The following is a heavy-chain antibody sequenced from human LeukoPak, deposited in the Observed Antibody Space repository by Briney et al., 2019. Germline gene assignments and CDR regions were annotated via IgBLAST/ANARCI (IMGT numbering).Heavy chain of an antibody. CDR3: ASNYDSSGSDY. CDR2: IYTSGST. Sequence: SETLSLTCTVSVGSISSYYWSWIRQPAGKGLEWVGRIYTSGSTNYNPSLKSRVTMSVDTSKNQFSLKLSSVTAADTAVYYCASNYDSSGSDYWGQGNLVTVSS. D-gene: IGHD3-22*01. CDR1: VGSISSYY. J-gene: IGHJ4*02. V-gene: IGHV4-4*07.